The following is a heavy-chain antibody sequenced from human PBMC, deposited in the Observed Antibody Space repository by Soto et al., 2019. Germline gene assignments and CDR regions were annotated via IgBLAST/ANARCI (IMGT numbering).Heavy chain of an antibody. CDR3: AKEKGLGGRTGYYYGMDV. Sequence: EVQLLESGGGLVQPGGSLRLSCAASGFTFSSYAMSWVRQAPGKGLEWVSAISGSGGSTYYADAVKGRFTISRDNSKNTLYLQMNSLRAEDTAVYYCAKEKGLGGRTGYYYGMDVWGQGTTVTVSS. CDR1: GFTFSSYA. V-gene: IGHV3-23*01. J-gene: IGHJ6*02. D-gene: IGHD3-22*01. CDR2: ISGSGGST.